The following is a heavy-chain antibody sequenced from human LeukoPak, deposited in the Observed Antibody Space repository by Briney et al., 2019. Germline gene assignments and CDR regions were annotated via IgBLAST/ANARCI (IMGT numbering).Heavy chain of an antibody. Sequence: GGSLRLSCSASGFTFSNYVMRCLGQPPGKGLEGVSYISTTDARINYADSVTGRFTISRDNAKNSLLLQTNSLRVEVTAIYYCAKVQRLLANAYGINYWGQGTLVTVS. V-gene: IGHV3-48*03. CDR2: ISTTDARI. CDR1: GFTFSNYV. D-gene: IGHD3-10*01. J-gene: IGHJ4*02. CDR3: AKVQRLLANAYGINY.